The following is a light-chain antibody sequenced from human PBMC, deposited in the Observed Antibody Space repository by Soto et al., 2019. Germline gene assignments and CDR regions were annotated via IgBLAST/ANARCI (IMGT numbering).Light chain of an antibody. CDR2: GAS. CDR3: QHYGSSRWT. CDR1: QSVSSTY. Sequence: EIVLTQSPGTLSLSPGERATLSCRASQSVSSTYLAWYQQKPGQAPRLLIDGASTRATGLPDRFSGSGTGTDFTLTISSMEPEDFALYYCQHYGSSRWTFGQGTKV. V-gene: IGKV3-20*01. J-gene: IGKJ1*01.